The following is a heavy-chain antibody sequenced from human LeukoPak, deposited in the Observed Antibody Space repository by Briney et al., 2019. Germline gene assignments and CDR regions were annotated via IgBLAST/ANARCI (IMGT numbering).Heavy chain of an antibody. Sequence: GGSLRLSCAASGFTFSGYSMNWVRQAPGKGLEWVSSISSSSSYIYYADSVKGRFTISRDNAKNSLYLQMNSLRAEDTAVYYCARDWDCSSTSCYHDYWGQGTLVTVSS. CDR1: GFTFSGYS. CDR3: ARDWDCSSTSCYHDY. D-gene: IGHD2-2*01. V-gene: IGHV3-21*01. CDR2: ISSSSSYI. J-gene: IGHJ4*02.